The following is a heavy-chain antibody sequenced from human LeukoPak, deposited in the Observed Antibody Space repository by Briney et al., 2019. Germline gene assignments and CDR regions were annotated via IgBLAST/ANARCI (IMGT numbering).Heavy chain of an antibody. J-gene: IGHJ4*02. CDR2: IYYSGST. CDR3: ARGSSGYSSLDY. Sequence: SQTLSLTCTVSGGSISSGGYYWSWIRQHPGKGLEWIGYIYYSGSTYYNPSLKSRVTISVDTSKNQFSLKLSSVTAADTAVYYCARGSSGYSSLDYWGQGTLVTVSS. CDR1: GGSISSGGYY. D-gene: IGHD3-22*01. V-gene: IGHV4-31*03.